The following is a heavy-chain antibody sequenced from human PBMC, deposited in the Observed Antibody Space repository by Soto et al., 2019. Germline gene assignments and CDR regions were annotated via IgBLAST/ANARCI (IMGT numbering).Heavy chain of an antibody. CDR1: GYTFTSYD. D-gene: IGHD2-15*01. Sequence: ASVKVSCKASGYTFTSYDINWVRQAIGQGLEWMGWMNPNSGNTGYAQKFQGRVTMTRNTSISTAYMELSSLRSEDTAVYYCARESPPYCSGGSCYSYYYGMDVWGQGTTVTVSS. J-gene: IGHJ6*02. CDR3: ARESPPYCSGGSCYSYYYGMDV. V-gene: IGHV1-8*01. CDR2: MNPNSGNT.